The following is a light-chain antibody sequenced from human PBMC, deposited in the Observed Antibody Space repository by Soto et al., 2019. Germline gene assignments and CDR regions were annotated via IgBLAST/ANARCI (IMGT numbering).Light chain of an antibody. CDR3: SSYTSSSSHYV. J-gene: IGLJ1*01. CDR1: SSDVGGYNY. CDR2: EVT. V-gene: IGLV2-14*01. Sequence: QSVLTQPASVSGSPGQSITISCTGTSSDVGGYNYVSWYQQRPGKAPKLIIYEVTNRPSGVSNRFSGSKSGYTASLTISGLQAEDEADYYCSSYTSSSSHYVFXTGTKV.